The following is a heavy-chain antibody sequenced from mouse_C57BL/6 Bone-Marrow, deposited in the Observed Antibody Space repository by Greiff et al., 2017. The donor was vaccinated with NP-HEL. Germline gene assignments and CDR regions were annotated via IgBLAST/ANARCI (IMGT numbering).Heavy chain of an antibody. D-gene: IGHD1-1*01. CDR3: AREGFDYYGSFYWYFDV. CDR1: GYTFTSYW. J-gene: IGHJ1*03. CDR2: INPSSGYT. Sequence: VKLQESGAELAKPGASVKLSCKASGYTFTSYWMHWVKQRPGQGLEWIGYINPSSGYTKYNQKFKDKATLTAEKSYSTAYMQLSSLTYEDSAVYYCAREGFDYYGSFYWYFDVWGTGTTVTVSS. V-gene: IGHV1-7*01.